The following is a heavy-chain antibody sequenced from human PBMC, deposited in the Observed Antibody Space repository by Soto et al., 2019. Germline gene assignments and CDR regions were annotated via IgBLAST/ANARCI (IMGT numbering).Heavy chain of an antibody. V-gene: IGHV1-69*01. J-gene: IGHJ4*02. CDR1: GGTFSSYS. D-gene: IGHD1-26*01. CDR3: ARDGGSHSGGIDY. Sequence: QVQLVQSGAEVKKPGSSVKVSCKASGGTFSSYSINWVRQAPGQGLEWMGEIIPIFGTANYAQKFQGRVTITADESTSTAYIELSSLRSEDTDVYYCARDGGSHSGGIDYWGQGTLVTVSS. CDR2: IIPIFGTA.